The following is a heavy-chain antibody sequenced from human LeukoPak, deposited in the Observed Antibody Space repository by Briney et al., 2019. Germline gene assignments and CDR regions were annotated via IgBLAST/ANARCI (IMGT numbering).Heavy chain of an antibody. CDR1: GFTFSTYW. CDR2: IKQDGSER. Sequence: GGALRLSCAASGFTFSTYWMSWVRQAAGKGLKGVANIKQDGSERDSVDSVKGRFTVSRDNAETSLYLQMNSLRGADRAVYYCSTDRGMASFAYWGQGTPVTVSS. CDR3: STDRGMASFAY. D-gene: IGHD1-26*01. J-gene: IGHJ4*02. V-gene: IGHV3-7*01.